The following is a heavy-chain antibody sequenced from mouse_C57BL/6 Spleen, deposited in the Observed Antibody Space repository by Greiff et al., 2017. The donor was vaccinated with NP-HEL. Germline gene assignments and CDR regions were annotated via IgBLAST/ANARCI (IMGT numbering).Heavy chain of an antibody. CDR3: ARDGGGWFAY. J-gene: IGHJ3*01. V-gene: IGHV3-6*01. CDR1: GYSITSGYY. CDR2: ISYDGSN. Sequence: VQLQQSGPGLVKPSQSLSLTCSVTGYSITSGYYWNWIRQFPGNKLEWMGYISYDGSNNYNPSLKNRISITRDTSKNQFFLKLNSVTTEDTATYCCARDGGGWFAYWGQGTLVTVSA.